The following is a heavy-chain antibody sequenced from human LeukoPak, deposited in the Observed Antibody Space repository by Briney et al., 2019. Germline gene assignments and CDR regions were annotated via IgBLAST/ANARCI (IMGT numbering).Heavy chain of an antibody. CDR2: ISSSSSTI. J-gene: IGHJ4*02. D-gene: IGHD3-22*01. Sequence: PGGSLRLSCAASGFTFSSYSMNWVRQAPGKGLEWVSYISSSSSTIYYADSVKGRFTISRDNAKNSLYLQMNSLRAEDTAVYYCARVGYYDSSERFDYWGQGTLVTVSS. V-gene: IGHV3-48*04. CDR1: GFTFSSYS. CDR3: ARVGYYDSSERFDY.